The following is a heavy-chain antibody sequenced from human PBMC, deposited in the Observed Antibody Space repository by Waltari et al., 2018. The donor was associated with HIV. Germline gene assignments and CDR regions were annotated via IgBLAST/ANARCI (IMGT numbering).Heavy chain of an antibody. D-gene: IGHD3-22*01. V-gene: IGHV3-21*01. CDR1: GFTFSRFS. CDR3: ARDSGPYYYDSSGYASFDY. J-gene: IGHJ4*02. Sequence: EVQLVESGGGLVKPGGSLRLSCAASGFTFSRFSMNWVRKAPGKGLEWVSSISSSSSYIYYADSVKGRFTISRDNAKNSLYLQMNSLRAEDTAVYYCARDSGPYYYDSSGYASFDYWGQGTLVTVSS. CDR2: ISSSSSYI.